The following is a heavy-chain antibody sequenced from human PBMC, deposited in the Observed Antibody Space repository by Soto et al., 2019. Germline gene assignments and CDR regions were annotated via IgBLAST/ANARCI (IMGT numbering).Heavy chain of an antibody. V-gene: IGHV3-21*01. Sequence: GGSLRLSCAASGFTFSSYSMNWVRQAPGKGLEWVSSISSSSSYIYYADSVKGRFTISRDNAKNSLYLQMNSLRAEDTAVYYCASCSSSSYGMDVWGQGTTVTVSS. CDR1: GFTFSSYS. J-gene: IGHJ6*02. CDR2: ISSSSSYI. CDR3: ASCSSSSYGMDV. D-gene: IGHD6-6*01.